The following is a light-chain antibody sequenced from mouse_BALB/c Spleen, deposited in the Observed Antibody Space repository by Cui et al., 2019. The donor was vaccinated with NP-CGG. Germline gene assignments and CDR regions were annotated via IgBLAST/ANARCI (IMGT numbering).Light chain of an antibody. CDR1: NGAVTTIKY. CDR3: ALWDSNHWV. CDR2: GTN. Sequence: VLSQESALPTSPGETVTLTSRSPNGAVTTIKYAKRVQEKPDHLFHCLVGGTNKRAPGVPARFSGSLIADKAAPTITGAKAEDGAINFCALWDSNHWVFGGGTKLTVL. V-gene: IGLV1*01. J-gene: IGLJ1*01.